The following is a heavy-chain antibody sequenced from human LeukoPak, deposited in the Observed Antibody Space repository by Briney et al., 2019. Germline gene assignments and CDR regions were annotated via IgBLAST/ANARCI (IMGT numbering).Heavy chain of an antibody. CDR1: GFTFSSYA. CDR2: ISGSGGST. Sequence: GGSLRLSCAASGFTFSSYAMSWVRQAPGKGLEWVSAISGSGGSTYYADSVKGRFTISRDNSKNTLHLQMNSLRAEDAAIYHCAKVRVVGDYNWFFDLWGRGALVTVSS. CDR3: AKVRVVGDYNWFFDL. J-gene: IGHJ2*01. D-gene: IGHD4-17*01. V-gene: IGHV3-23*01.